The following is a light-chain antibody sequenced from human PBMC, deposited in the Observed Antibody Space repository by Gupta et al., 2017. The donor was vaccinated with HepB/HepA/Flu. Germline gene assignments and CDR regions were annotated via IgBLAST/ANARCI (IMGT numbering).Light chain of an antibody. J-gene: IGLJ2*01. Sequence: SYELTQPPSVSVSPRQTARITCSGDALPKQYAYWYQQKPGQAPVLVIYKDSERPTGIPERFSGSSSGTTVTLTISGVQAEDEADYYCQSADSSGTYRRVFGGGTKLTVL. V-gene: IGLV3-25*03. CDR2: KDS. CDR3: QSADSSGTYRRV. CDR1: ALPKQY.